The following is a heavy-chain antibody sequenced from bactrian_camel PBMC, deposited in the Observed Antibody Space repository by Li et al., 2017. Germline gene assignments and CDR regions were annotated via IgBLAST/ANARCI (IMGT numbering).Heavy chain of an antibody. D-gene: IGHD5*01. V-gene: IGHV3S1*01. CDR1: GFTFSSYW. Sequence: QLVESGGGLVQPGGSLRLSCAASGFTFSSYWMYWVRQTPGKGLEWVSRINGGGGTRLYYADSVKGRFTISRDNAKNTVYLQLNSLKTEDMAMYYCAKESYGLGVDWGQGTQVTVS. CDR2: INGGGGTRL. J-gene: IGHJ4*01. CDR3: AKESYGLGVD.